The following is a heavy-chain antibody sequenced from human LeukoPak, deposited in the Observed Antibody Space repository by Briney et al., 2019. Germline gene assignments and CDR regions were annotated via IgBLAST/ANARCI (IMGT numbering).Heavy chain of an antibody. CDR3: AKASYGSGSYYTSLAD. CDR1: GFTFSNYA. D-gene: IGHD3-10*01. Sequence: GGSPRLSCVASGFTFSNYAMSWVRQAPGKGLEWVSAISGSGESTYYADSVKGRFTISRDNSKNTLYLQMNTVRADDTAVYYCAKASYGSGSYYTSLADWGQGTLVTVSS. CDR2: ISGSGEST. V-gene: IGHV3-23*01. J-gene: IGHJ4*02.